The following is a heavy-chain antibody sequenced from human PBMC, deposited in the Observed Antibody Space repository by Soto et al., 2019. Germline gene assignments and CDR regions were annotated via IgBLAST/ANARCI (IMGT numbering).Heavy chain of an antibody. V-gene: IGHV3-23*01. J-gene: IGHJ4*02. CDR3: AKDWCSGTTCYCLEN. CDR2: VSGRSGSK. Sequence: EVQLLESGGGLVQPGGSLRLSCAAYGFTFSSYAMSWVRQAPGKGLEWVSSVSGRSGSKSYADSVKGQFTISRDNSKSTVYLQMNSLRAEDTAVYFCAKDWCSGTTCYCLENWGQGTLVTVSS. D-gene: IGHD1-7*01. CDR1: GFTFSSYA.